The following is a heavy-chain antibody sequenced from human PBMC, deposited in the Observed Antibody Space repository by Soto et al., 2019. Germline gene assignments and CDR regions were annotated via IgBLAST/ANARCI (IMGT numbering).Heavy chain of an antibody. J-gene: IGHJ4*02. CDR3: ARDRGYNWNDGFLDY. Sequence: GASVKVACKASGYTFTGYYMHWVRQAPGQGLEWMGWINPNSGGTNYAQKFQGRVTMTRDTSISTAYMELSRLRSDDTAVYYCARDRGYNWNDGFLDYWGQGTLVPVSS. CDR2: INPNSGGT. V-gene: IGHV1-2*02. D-gene: IGHD1-20*01. CDR1: GYTFTGYY.